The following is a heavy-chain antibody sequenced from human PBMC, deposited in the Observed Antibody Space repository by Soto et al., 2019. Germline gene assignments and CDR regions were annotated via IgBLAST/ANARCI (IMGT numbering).Heavy chain of an antibody. CDR1: GFTFSNYA. Sequence: QVQLVDSGGGVVQPGGSLRLSCAASGFTFSNYAFHWVRQAPGKGLEWVTMISYGGSDKYYADSVKGRFTISRDNSKNTLYLQMNSLRAEDTAVYYCARDHTVTGWYACDYWGQGTLVTVSS. CDR2: ISYGGSDK. J-gene: IGHJ4*02. CDR3: ARDHTVTGWYACDY. D-gene: IGHD6-19*01. V-gene: IGHV3-30*04.